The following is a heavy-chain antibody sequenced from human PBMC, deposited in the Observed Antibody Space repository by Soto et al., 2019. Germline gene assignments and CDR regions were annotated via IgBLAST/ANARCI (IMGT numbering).Heavy chain of an antibody. J-gene: IGHJ4*02. CDR1: GFTFSGSA. CDR2: IRSKANSYAT. V-gene: IGHV3-73*01. Sequence: PGGSLRLSCAASGFTFSGSAMHWVRQASGKGLEWVGRIRSKANSYATAYAASVKGRFTISRDDSKNTAYLQMNSLKTEDTAVYYCTRRGPMAPYYFDYWGQGTLVTVSS. CDR3: TRRGPMAPYYFDY. D-gene: IGHD3-10*01.